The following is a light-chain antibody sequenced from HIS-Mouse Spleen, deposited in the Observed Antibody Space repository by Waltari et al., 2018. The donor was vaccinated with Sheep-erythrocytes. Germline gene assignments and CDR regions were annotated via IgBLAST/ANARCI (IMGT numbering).Light chain of an antibody. CDR1: SSDVGGYNY. CDR2: DVS. Sequence: QSALTQPRSVSGSPGQSVTISCTGTSSDVGGYNYVSWYQQNPGKAPKPMIYDVSNRPSVVPDRFSGSTSGNTASLTISGLQAEDEADYYCCSYAGSYNYVFGTGTKVTVL. CDR3: CSYAGSYNYV. V-gene: IGLV2-11*01. J-gene: IGLJ1*01.